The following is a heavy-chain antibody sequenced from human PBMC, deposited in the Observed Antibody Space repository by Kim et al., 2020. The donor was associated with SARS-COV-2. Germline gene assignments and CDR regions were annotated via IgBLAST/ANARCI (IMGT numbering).Heavy chain of an antibody. V-gene: IGHV4-30-2*05. CDR3: ARDHDGRFDY. Sequence: TYYNPSLKSRVTISVDTSKNQFSLKLSSVTAADTAVYYCARDHDGRFDYWGQGTLVTVSS. CDR2: T. D-gene: IGHD1-1*01. J-gene: IGHJ4*02.